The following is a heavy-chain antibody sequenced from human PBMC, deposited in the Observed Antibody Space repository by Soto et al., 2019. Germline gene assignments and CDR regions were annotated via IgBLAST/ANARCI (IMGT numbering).Heavy chain of an antibody. V-gene: IGHV1-18*01. CDR2: ISAYNGNT. Sequence: QVQLVQSGAEVKKPGASVKVSCNASGYTFTSYGISWLRQAPGQGLEWIGWISAYNGNTNYPRKFQGRVTLTTDTATSTAYMELRSLRSDDTAVYDCARDRVGATTSFDYWGQGTLVTVSS. J-gene: IGHJ4*02. CDR3: ARDRVGATTSFDY. CDR1: GYTFTSYG. D-gene: IGHD1-26*01.